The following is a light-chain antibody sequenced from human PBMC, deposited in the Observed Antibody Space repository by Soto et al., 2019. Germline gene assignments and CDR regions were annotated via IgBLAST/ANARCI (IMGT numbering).Light chain of an antibody. CDR1: QSVSTN. V-gene: IGKV3-15*01. CDR2: STS. Sequence: EIVMTQSPATLSVSPGERATLSCRASQSVSTNLAWYQQRPGQAPRLLIYSTSTRATGIPARFSGSGSGTEFTLTISSLQSDDCAIYYCQQYDNGHWTFGQGTKVEIK. J-gene: IGKJ1*01. CDR3: QQYDNGHWT.